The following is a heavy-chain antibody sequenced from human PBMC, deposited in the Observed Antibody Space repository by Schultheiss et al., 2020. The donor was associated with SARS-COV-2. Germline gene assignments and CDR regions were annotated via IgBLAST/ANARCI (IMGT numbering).Heavy chain of an antibody. J-gene: IGHJ6*03. CDR2: INHSGST. V-gene: IGHV4-38-2*01. CDR1: GYSISSGYY. CDR3: ARHAAPYYYYYYMDV. D-gene: IGHD6-25*01. Sequence: SETLSLTCAVSGYSISSGYYWGWIRQPPGKGLEWIGEINHSGSTYYNPSLKSRVTISVDTSKNQFSLKLSSVTAADTAVYYCARHAAPYYYYYYMDVWGKGTTVTVSS.